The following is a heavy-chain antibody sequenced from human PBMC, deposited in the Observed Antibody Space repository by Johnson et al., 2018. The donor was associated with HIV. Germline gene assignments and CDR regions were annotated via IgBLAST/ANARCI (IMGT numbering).Heavy chain of an antibody. Sequence: VQLVESGGGVVQPGRSLRLSCAASGFSFSSYAMHWVRQAPGKGLEWVSVIYSGGSTYYADSVKGRFTISRDNSKNTLYLQMGSLRAEDMAVYYCARIGAWQLHRAFDIWGQGTMVTVSS. CDR1: GFSFSSYA. V-gene: IGHV3-66*02. CDR2: IYSGGST. CDR3: ARIGAWQLHRAFDI. D-gene: IGHD2-15*01. J-gene: IGHJ3*02.